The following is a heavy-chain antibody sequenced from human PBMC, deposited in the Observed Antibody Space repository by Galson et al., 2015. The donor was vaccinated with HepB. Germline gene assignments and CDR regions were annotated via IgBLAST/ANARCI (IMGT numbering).Heavy chain of an antibody. CDR1: GDSVSSNSAA. J-gene: IGHJ5*02. CDR2: KCYRSKWYN. D-gene: IGHD1-26*01. Sequence: CAISGDSVSSNSAAWNWIRQSPSRGLEWLGRKCYRSKWYNDYAESVKSRMTIKPDTSKNEFSLQLNSVTPEDTAVYYCARDPSGSYWGRWFDLWGQGIPVTVSS. V-gene: IGHV6-1*01. CDR3: ARDPSGSYWGRWFDL.